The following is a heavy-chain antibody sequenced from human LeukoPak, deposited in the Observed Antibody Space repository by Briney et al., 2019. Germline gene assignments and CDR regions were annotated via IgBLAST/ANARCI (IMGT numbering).Heavy chain of an antibody. CDR3: ARDLVVREPGDC. CDR2: INSDGHI. Sequence: GGSLRLSCAASGFTFSSYAMSWVRQAPGKGLEWVSSINSDGHIYYTDSVKGRFTISRDNAKNSLYLQMNSLRAEDTAVYYCARDLVVREPGDCWGQGTLVTVSS. J-gene: IGHJ4*02. D-gene: IGHD3-10*01. CDR1: GFTFSSYA. V-gene: IGHV3-21*01.